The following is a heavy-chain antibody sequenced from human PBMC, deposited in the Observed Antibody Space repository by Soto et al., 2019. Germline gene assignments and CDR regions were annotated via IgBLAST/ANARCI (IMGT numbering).Heavy chain of an antibody. J-gene: IGHJ4*02. V-gene: IGHV4-59*01. CDR1: GGSISSYY. D-gene: IGHD3-10*02. CDR3: ARASMYGDYDY. CDR2: IYYSGST. Sequence: SETLSLTCTVSGGSISSYYWSWIRQPPGKGLEWIGYIYYSGSTNYNPSLKSRVTISVDTSKSQFSLNLSSVTAADTAVYYCARASMYGDYDYWGQGTLVTV.